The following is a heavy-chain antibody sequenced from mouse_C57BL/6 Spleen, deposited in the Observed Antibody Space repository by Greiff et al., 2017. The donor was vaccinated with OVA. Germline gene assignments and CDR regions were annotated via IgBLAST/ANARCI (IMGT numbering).Heavy chain of an antibody. V-gene: IGHV5-17*01. CDR2: ISSGSSTI. CDR1: GFTFSDYG. J-gene: IGHJ3*01. CDR3: ARDDYDWFAY. D-gene: IGHD2-4*01. Sequence: EVQVVESGGGLVKPGGSLKLSCAASGFTFSDYGMHWVRQAPEKGLEWVAYISSGSSTIYYADTVKGRFTISRDNAKNTLFLLMTSLRSEDTAMYYCARDDYDWFAYWGQGTLVTVSA.